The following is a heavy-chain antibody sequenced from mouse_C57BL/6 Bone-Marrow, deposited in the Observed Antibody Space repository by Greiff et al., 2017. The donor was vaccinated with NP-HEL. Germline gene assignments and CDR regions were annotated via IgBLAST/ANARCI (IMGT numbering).Heavy chain of an antibody. Sequence: VKLMESGAELVKPGASVKLSCKASGYTFTSYWMHWVKQRPGQGLEWIGMIHPNSGSTNYNEKFKSKATLTVDKSSSTAYMQLSSLTSEDSAVYYCARFDGYYGYFDYWGQGTTLTVSS. V-gene: IGHV1-64*01. D-gene: IGHD2-3*01. CDR2: IHPNSGST. CDR1: GYTFTSYW. J-gene: IGHJ2*01. CDR3: ARFDGYYGYFDY.